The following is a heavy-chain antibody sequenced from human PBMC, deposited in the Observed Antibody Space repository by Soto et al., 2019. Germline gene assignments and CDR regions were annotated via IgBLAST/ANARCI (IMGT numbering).Heavy chain of an antibody. CDR3: ARDNALRYCTNGVCYSGRWFDP. Sequence: SETLSLTCTVSGGSISSGGYYWSWIRQHPGKGLEWIGYIYYSGSTYYNPSLKSRVTISVDTSKNQFSLKLSSVTAADAAVYYCARDNALRYCTNGVCYSGRWFDPWGQGTLVTVSS. J-gene: IGHJ5*02. CDR2: IYYSGST. CDR1: GGSISSGGYY. V-gene: IGHV4-31*03. D-gene: IGHD2-8*01.